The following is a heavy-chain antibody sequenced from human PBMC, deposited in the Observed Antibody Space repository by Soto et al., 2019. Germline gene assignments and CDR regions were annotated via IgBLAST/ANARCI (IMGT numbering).Heavy chain of an antibody. CDR2: ISSSSSYI. V-gene: IGHV3-21*04. D-gene: IGHD3-9*01. J-gene: IGHJ4*02. Sequence: GGSLRLSCAASGFTFSSYSMNWVRQAPGKGLEWVSSISSSSSYIYYADSVKGRFTISRDNAKNSLYLQMDRLRPEDTAFYYCAKSPHDILIGSAFDYWGQGTLVTVSS. CDR1: GFTFSSYS. CDR3: AKSPHDILIGSAFDY.